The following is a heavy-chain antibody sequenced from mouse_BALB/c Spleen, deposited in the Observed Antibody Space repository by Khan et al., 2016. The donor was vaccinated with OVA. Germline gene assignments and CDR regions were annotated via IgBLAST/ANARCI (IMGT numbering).Heavy chain of an antibody. CDR1: GYTFTNYG. CDR3: ARSNSYWYFDV. J-gene: IGHJ1*01. V-gene: IGHV9-3-1*01. Sequence: QIQLVQSGPELKKPGETVKISCKASGYTFTNYGMNWVKQAPGKGLKWMGWINTYTGQPTYADDFKGRFAFSLETSASTAYLQITNLKNEDTATYFCARSNSYWYFDVWRAATTVTVSS. CDR2: INTYTGQP. D-gene: IGHD4-1*02.